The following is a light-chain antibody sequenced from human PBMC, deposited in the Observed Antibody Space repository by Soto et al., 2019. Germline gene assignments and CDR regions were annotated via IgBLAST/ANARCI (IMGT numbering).Light chain of an antibody. CDR3: SSYTSGSTYV. V-gene: IGLV2-14*03. CDR2: EVT. J-gene: IGLJ1*01. Sequence: SVLTQPASLSGSPGQSITLSCTGTISDVGGYSYVSWYQQHPGRAPKLIIYEVTYRPSGVSNRFSGSKSGNTASLTISGLQAEDEADYYCSSYTSGSTYVFGAGTKVTVL. CDR1: ISDVGGYSY.